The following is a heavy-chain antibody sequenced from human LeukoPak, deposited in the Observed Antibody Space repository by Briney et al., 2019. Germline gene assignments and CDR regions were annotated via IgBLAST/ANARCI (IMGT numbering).Heavy chain of an antibody. CDR3: AKDGYYYYGSGSHAYDY. J-gene: IGHJ4*02. CDR1: GFTFSSYA. CDR2: ISGSGGST. D-gene: IGHD3-10*01. V-gene: IGHV3-23*01. Sequence: PGGSLRLSCAASGFTFSSYAMSWVRQAPGKGLEWVSAISGSGGSTYYADSVKGRFTISRDNSKNTLYLQMNSLRAEDTAVYYCAKDGYYYYGSGSHAYDYWGQGTLVTVSS.